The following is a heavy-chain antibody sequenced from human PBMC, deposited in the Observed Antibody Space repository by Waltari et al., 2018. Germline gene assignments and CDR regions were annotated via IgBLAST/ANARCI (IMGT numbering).Heavy chain of an antibody. Sequence: QVQLQESGPGLVEPSETLSLTCTVSGDSISTYYWSWIRLSPGKGLEWIGNIYFTGVTNYNPSLKSRVTLSVDTSKNQFSLKLNSVTAADTAVYYCARGLYFNTAGRDWFDPWGQGTLVTVSS. J-gene: IGHJ5*02. D-gene: IGHD5-18*01. CDR1: GDSISTYY. V-gene: IGHV4-59*01. CDR3: ARGLYFNTAGRDWFDP. CDR2: IYFTGVT.